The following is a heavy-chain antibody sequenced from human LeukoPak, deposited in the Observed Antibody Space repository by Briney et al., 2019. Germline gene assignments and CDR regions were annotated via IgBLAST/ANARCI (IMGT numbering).Heavy chain of an antibody. V-gene: IGHV1-2*02. CDR1: GYIFTGYY. D-gene: IGHD1-7*01. J-gene: IGHJ5*02. CDR3: ARSGTTPFSWFDP. Sequence: ASVKVSCKASGYIFTGYYMHWVRQAPGQGLEWMGWINPNSGGTNYAQKFQGRVTMTRDTSISTAYMELSRLRSDDTAVYYCARSGTTPFSWFDPWGQGTLVTVSS. CDR2: INPNSGGT.